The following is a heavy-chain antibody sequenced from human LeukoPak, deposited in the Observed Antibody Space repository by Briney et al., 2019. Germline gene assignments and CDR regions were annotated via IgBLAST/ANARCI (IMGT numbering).Heavy chain of an antibody. V-gene: IGHV3-48*01. CDR3: ARPTSSGSINS. CDR2: ITGSGVTT. J-gene: IGHJ4*02. D-gene: IGHD6-19*01. CDR1: GFTFNDCD. Sequence: GGSLRLSCAASGFTFNDCDMHWVRQAPGKGLEWVSFITGSGVTTSYADSVKGRFTISRDSAKHSLYLQMNSLRAEDTAVYYCARPTSSGSINSWGQGTLVTVSS.